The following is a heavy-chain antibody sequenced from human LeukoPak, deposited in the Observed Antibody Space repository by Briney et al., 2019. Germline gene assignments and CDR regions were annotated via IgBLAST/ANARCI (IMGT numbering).Heavy chain of an antibody. J-gene: IGHJ4*02. CDR3: ARGPDYDILADYFDY. CDR1: GFTFSNYA. CDR2: ISYDGSNK. Sequence: GGTLRLSCAASGFTFSNYALHWVRQAPGKGLEWVAVISYDGSNKFYADSVRGRFTISRDNSKNTLFLQMNSLRPEDTAVYYCARGPDYDILADYFDYWGQGTLVTVSS. V-gene: IGHV3-30*04. D-gene: IGHD3-9*01.